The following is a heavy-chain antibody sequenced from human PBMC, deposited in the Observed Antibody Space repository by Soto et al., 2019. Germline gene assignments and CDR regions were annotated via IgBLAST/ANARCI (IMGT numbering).Heavy chain of an antibody. D-gene: IGHD2-21*02. Sequence: QVQLVESGGGVVQPGRSLRLSCAASGFIFTTYGLQWVRQAPGKGLEWVAVIWYDGSNQYYADSVKGRFTISRDNSKNILYLEMNSVRVEDTAVYYCVKDHCGGDCYSDPYFDYWGQGTLVTVSS. J-gene: IGHJ4*02. CDR1: GFIFTTYG. CDR2: IWYDGSNQ. V-gene: IGHV3-33*06. CDR3: VKDHCGGDCYSDPYFDY.